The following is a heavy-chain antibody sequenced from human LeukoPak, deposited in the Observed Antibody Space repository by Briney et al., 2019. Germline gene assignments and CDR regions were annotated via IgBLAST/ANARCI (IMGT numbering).Heavy chain of an antibody. V-gene: IGHV4-39*07. CDR3: AKEPTGDKSFDS. D-gene: IGHD7-27*01. CDR1: GASISRTTYY. J-gene: IGHJ4*02. Sequence: SETLSLTCTVYGASISRTTYYWGWFRQPPGKGLEWIATMFYSGYTYYNPSLKSRVTISIDTSENQVSLKLSFVTAADTALYYCAKEPTGDKSFDSWGQGTLVTVSS. CDR2: MFYSGYT.